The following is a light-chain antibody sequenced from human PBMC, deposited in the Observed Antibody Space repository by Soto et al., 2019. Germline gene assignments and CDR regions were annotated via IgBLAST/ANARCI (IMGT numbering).Light chain of an antibody. CDR1: QSLSSSQ. V-gene: IGKV3-20*01. CDR3: QQSSSSPIT. Sequence: EIVLTQSPGTLSLSPGERATLSCRASQSLSSSQLAWYQQKPGQAPRLLIHDASSRATGISDRFSGSGSGTDFTLTVSRLEAEDFAVYYCQQSSSSPITFGQGTRLEI. CDR2: DAS. J-gene: IGKJ5*01.